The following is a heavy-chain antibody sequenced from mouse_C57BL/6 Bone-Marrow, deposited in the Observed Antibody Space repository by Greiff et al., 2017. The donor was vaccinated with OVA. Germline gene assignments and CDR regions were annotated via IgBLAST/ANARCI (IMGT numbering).Heavy chain of an antibody. CDR3: TSFDGYYVGWYFDV. CDR2: IYPGNSDT. Sequence: VQLQQSGTVLARPGASVKMSCKTSGYTFTSYWMHWVKQRPGQGLEWIGAIYPGNSDTSYNQKFKGKAKLTAVTSASTAYMELSSLTNEDSAVYYCTSFDGYYVGWYFDVWGTGTTVTVSS. CDR1: GYTFTSYW. J-gene: IGHJ1*03. D-gene: IGHD2-3*01. V-gene: IGHV1-5*01.